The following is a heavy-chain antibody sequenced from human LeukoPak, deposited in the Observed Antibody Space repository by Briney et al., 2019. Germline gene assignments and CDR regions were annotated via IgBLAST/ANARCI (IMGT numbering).Heavy chain of an antibody. CDR3: ARLSIVGATLNFFGY. V-gene: IGHV5-51*01. J-gene: IGHJ4*02. Sequence: GESLKISCKGSGYSFTTYWIVWVRQMPGKGLEWMGIIYPGDSDTRYSPSFQGQVTISADKSINTAYLQWSSLKASDSAIYYCARLSIVGATLNFFGYWGQGTLVTVSS. CDR1: GYSFTTYW. CDR2: IYPGDSDT. D-gene: IGHD1-26*01.